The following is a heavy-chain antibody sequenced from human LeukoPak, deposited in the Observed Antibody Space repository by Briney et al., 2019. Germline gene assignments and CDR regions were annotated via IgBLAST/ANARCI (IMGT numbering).Heavy chain of an antibody. D-gene: IGHD2-2*01. V-gene: IGHV1-46*03. Sequence: GASVKVSCKASGYTLTSYYMHWVRQAPGQGLEWMGIINPSGGSTSYAQKFQGRVTMTRDTSTSTVYMELSSLRSEDTAVYYCAREVIVVVPAAMSGHDYWGQGTLVTVSS. CDR2: INPSGGST. CDR1: GYTLTSYY. CDR3: AREVIVVVPAAMSGHDY. J-gene: IGHJ4*02.